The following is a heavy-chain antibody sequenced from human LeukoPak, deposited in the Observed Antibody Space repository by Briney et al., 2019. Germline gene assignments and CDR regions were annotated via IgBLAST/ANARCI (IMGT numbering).Heavy chain of an antibody. CDR3: AREVTSGWHNRKYNWFDP. D-gene: IGHD2-21*02. Sequence: SETLSLTCTVSGGSISSYYWSWIRQPPGKGLEWIGYIYYSGSTNYNPSLKSRVTISVDTSKNQFSLKLSSVTAADTAVYYCAREVTSGWHNRKYNWFDPWGQGTPVTVSS. J-gene: IGHJ5*02. CDR1: GGSISSYY. CDR2: IYYSGST. V-gene: IGHV4-59*01.